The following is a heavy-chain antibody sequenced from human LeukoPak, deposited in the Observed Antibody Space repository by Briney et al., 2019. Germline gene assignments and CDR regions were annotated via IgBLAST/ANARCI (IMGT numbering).Heavy chain of an antibody. D-gene: IGHD2-2*02. CDR3: ARDAHCSSTDCYKPLWYFDL. Sequence: PGGSLRLSCAASGFRFRSYWMSWVRQAPGKGLEWVANIKQDGNEKYYVDSVKGRFAISRDDAKNSVFLQMSSLRVEDTAAYFCARDAHCSSTDCYKPLWYFDLWGRGTLVTVSS. V-gene: IGHV3-7*01. CDR1: GFRFRSYW. J-gene: IGHJ2*01. CDR2: IKQDGNEK.